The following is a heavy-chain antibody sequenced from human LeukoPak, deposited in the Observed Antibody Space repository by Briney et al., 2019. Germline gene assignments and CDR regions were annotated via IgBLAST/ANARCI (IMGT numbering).Heavy chain of an antibody. CDR2: IYYSGGT. CDR1: GGSISGYY. Sequence: PSETLSLTCTVSGGSISGYYWSWIRQPPGKGLEWIGYIYYSGGTNYNPSLKSRVTISVDTSKNQFSLKLSSVTAADTAVYYCARIIAAAGTRAFDYWGQGTLVTVSS. V-gene: IGHV4-59*01. D-gene: IGHD6-13*01. J-gene: IGHJ4*02. CDR3: ARIIAAAGTRAFDY.